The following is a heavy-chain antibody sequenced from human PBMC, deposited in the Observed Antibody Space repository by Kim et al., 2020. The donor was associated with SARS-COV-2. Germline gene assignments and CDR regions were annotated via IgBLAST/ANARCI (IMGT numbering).Heavy chain of an antibody. CDR2: IYYSGST. Sequence: SETLSLTCTVSGGSISSSSYYWGWIRQPPGKGLEWIGSIYYSGSTYYNPSLKSRVTISVDTSKNQFSLKLSSVTAADTAVYYCARRYYYDSSGYYWYWGQGTLVTVSS. CDR3: ARRYYYDSSGYYWY. V-gene: IGHV4-39*01. J-gene: IGHJ4*02. CDR1: GGSISSSSYY. D-gene: IGHD3-22*01.